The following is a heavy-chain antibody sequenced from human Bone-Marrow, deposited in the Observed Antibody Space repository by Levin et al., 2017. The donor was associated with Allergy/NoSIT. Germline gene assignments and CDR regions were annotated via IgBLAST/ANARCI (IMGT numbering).Heavy chain of an antibody. CDR1: GFPLGTSGMR. CDR3: ARGGDYGAFDF. V-gene: IGHV2-70*04. CDR2: IDWDDDK. D-gene: IGHD4-17*01. Sequence: TLSLTCTFSGFPLGTSGMRVSWIRQPPGEALEWLARIDWDDDKFYSPSLKSRLTISKDTSKNQVVLIMTNMDPADTGTYFCARGGDYGAFDFWGPGTMVIVSS. J-gene: IGHJ3*01.